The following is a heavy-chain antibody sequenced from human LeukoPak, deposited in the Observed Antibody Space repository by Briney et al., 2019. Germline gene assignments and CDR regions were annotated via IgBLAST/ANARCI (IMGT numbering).Heavy chain of an antibody. J-gene: IGHJ4*02. CDR1: GYTFTSYG. CDR2: ISAYNGNT. D-gene: IGHD3-22*01. V-gene: IGHV1-18*01. CDR3: ATFRSPYDSSGYDY. Sequence: ASVKVSCKASGYTFTSYGISWVRQAPGQGLEWMGWISAYNGNTNYAQKFQGRVTMTTDTSTSTAYMELSSLRSEDTAVYYCATFRSPYDSSGYDYRGQGTLVTVSS.